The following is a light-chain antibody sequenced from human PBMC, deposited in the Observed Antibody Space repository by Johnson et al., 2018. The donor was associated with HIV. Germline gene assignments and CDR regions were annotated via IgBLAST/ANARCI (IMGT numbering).Light chain of an antibody. CDR2: ENN. Sequence: QPVLTQPPSVSAAPGQKVTISCSGSTSNIGNNYVSWYKQLPGTAPKLLIYENNKRPSGIPDRFSGSKSGTSATLGITGLQTGDEADYYCGTWDGSLSVYVFGTGTKVTGL. CDR1: TSNIGNNY. J-gene: IGLJ1*01. CDR3: GTWDGSLSVYV. V-gene: IGLV1-51*02.